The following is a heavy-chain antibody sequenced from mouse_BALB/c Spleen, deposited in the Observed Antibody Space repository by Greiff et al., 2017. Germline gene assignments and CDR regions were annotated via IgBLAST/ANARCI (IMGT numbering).Heavy chain of an antibody. D-gene: IGHD1-1*01. CDR2: IRNKANGYTT. V-gene: IGHV7-3*02. Sequence: DVMLVESGGGLVQPGGSLRLSCATSGFTFTDYYMSWVRQPPGKALEWLGFIRNKANGYTTEYSASVKGRFTISRDNSQSILYLQMNTLRAEDSATYYCARIPLITTVVATDWYFDVWGAGTTVTVSS. CDR3: ARIPLITTVVATDWYFDV. CDR1: GFTFTDYY. J-gene: IGHJ1*01.